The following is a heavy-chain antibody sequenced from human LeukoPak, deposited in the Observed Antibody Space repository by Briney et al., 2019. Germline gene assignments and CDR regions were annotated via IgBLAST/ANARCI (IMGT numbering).Heavy chain of an antibody. V-gene: IGHV4-39*07. CDR1: GGSISSSSYY. D-gene: IGHD3-22*01. J-gene: IGHJ4*02. Sequence: SETLSLTCTVSGGSISSSSYYWGWIRQPPGKGLEWIGSIYYSGRTYYNPSLKSRVTISVDTSKNQFSLKLSSVTAADTAVYYCAREETYYYDSSGYPEAFDYWGQGTLVTVSS. CDR3: AREETYYYDSSGYPEAFDY. CDR2: IYYSGRT.